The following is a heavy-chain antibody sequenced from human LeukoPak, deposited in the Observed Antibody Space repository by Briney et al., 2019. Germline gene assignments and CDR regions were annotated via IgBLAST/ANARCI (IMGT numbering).Heavy chain of an antibody. Sequence: PSGTLSLTCTVFGCSIYSLHWRLSPQPPGKGLEWIGYIYYSGSTNYNPSLKSRVTISVDTSKNQFSLKLSSVTAADTAVYYCARHSSPRSYRFDHWGQGTLVTVSS. CDR2: IYYSGST. J-gene: IGHJ5*02. V-gene: IGHV4-59*08. CDR1: GCSIYSLH. D-gene: IGHD3-10*01. CDR3: ARHSSPRSYRFDH.